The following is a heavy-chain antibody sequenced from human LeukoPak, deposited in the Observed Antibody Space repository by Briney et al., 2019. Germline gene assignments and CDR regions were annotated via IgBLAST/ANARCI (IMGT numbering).Heavy chain of an antibody. CDR1: GYTFTSYY. Sequence: ASVKVSCKASGYTFTSYYIHWVRQAPGQGLEWMGLINPSGGTTSYAQKFQGRVTMTRDMSTSTVYVELSSLRSEDTAVYYCARGLGVRGGENDYWGQGTLVTVSS. CDR3: ARGLGVRGGENDY. CDR2: INPSGGTT. V-gene: IGHV1-46*01. D-gene: IGHD3-10*01. J-gene: IGHJ4*02.